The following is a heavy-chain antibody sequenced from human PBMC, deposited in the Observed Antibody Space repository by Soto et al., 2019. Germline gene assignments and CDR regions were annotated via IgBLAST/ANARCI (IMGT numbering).Heavy chain of an antibody. CDR3: ARDLWKPGTTRHYYYYYGMDV. V-gene: IGHV4-30-4*01. CDR1: GGSISSGDYY. Sequence: SETLSLTCTVSGGSISSGDYYWSWIRQPPGKGLEWIGYIYYSGSTYYNPSLKSRVTISVDTSKNQFSLKLSSVTAADTAVYYCARDLWKPGTTRHYYYYYGMDVWGQWTTVTVSS. D-gene: IGHD1-7*01. J-gene: IGHJ6*02. CDR2: IYYSGST.